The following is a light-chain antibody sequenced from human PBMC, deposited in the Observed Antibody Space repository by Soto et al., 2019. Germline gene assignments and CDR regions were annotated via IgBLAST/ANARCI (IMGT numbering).Light chain of an antibody. CDR1: QSVTDS. Sequence: IVLTLSPATLSLSPGERATLSCRASQSVTDSLAWYQQRPGQAPRLLIYDAPSRATGIPARFSGSGSGTDFTLTISSLEPEDFAVYYCQQRPNCPSITCGQGRRLENK. CDR3: QQRPNCPSIT. V-gene: IGKV3-11*01. J-gene: IGKJ5*01. CDR2: DAP.